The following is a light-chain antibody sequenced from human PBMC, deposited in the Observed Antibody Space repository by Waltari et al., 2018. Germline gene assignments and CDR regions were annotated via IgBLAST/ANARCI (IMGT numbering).Light chain of an antibody. Sequence: DIQMTQSPSSVSASIGDRVTITCRASQDIGTYFAWYQQKPGKAPRLLIYDASSLQCGVPSRFSGSGSGTDFSLTIDTLQPEDFAAYFCQQSKTFPYTFGQGTKLEIK. CDR2: DAS. J-gene: IGKJ2*01. CDR3: QQSKTFPYT. CDR1: QDIGTY. V-gene: IGKV1D-12*01.